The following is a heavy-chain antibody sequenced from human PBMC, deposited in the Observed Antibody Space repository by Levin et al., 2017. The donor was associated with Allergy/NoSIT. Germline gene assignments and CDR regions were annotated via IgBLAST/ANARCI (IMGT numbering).Heavy chain of an antibody. J-gene: IGHJ4*02. D-gene: IGHD3-10*01. CDR3: TKGLARDVYSSFSVLGTGIEY. Sequence: PGGSLRLSCAASGFTFSTYAMAWVRQAPGRGLEWVSSIGDSGSSTYYAHSAKGRFTISRDNSKKTLYLQMNSLTAEDTAVYYCTKGLARDVYSSFSVLGTGIEYWGQGTLVTVSS. CDR1: GFTFSTYA. V-gene: IGHV3-23*01. CDR2: IGDSGSST.